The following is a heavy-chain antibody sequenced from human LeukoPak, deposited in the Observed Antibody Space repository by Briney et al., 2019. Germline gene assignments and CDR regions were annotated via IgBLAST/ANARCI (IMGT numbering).Heavy chain of an antibody. CDR2: IIPIFGTA. D-gene: IGHD5-18*01. V-gene: IGHV1-69*01. J-gene: IGHJ4*02. Sequence: GASVKVSCKASGGTFSSYAISWVRQAPGQGLEWMGGIIPIFGTANYAQKFQGRVTITADESTSTAYMEPSSLRSEDTAVYYCARGYSYGCTDYWGQGTLVTVSS. CDR1: GGTFSSYA. CDR3: ARGYSYGCTDY.